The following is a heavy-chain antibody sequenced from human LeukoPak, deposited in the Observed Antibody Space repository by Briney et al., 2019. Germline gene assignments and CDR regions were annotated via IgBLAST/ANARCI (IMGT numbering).Heavy chain of an antibody. D-gene: IGHD2-2*02. J-gene: IGHJ6*03. CDR1: GYTFTSYG. CDR2: ISAYNGST. CDR3: ARAYCSSTSCYIWYYYYYMDV. Sequence: ASVKVSCKASGYTFTSYGISWVRQAPGQGLEWMGWISAYNGSTNYAQKLQGRVTMTTDTSTSTAYMELRSLRSDDTAVYYCARAYCSSTSCYIWYYYYYMDVWGKGTTVTVSS. V-gene: IGHV1-18*01.